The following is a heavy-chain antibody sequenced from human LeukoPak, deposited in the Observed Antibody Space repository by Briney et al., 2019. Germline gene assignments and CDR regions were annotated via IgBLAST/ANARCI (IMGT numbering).Heavy chain of an antibody. CDR1: GFTFSSYW. CDR2: INSDGSTT. J-gene: IGHJ5*02. V-gene: IGHV3-74*01. D-gene: IGHD4-17*01. Sequence: GGSLRLSCAASGFTFSSYWMHWVRQAPGQGLVWVSRINSDGSTTSHADSVKGRFTISRDNAKNTLYLQMNSLRAEDTAVYYCARARDYGDYVNWFDPWGQGTLVTVSS. CDR3: ARARDYGDYVNWFDP.